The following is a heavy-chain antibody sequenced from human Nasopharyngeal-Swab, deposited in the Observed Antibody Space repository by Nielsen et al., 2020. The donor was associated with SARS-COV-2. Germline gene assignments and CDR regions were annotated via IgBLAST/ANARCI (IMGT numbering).Heavy chain of an antibody. CDR3: ARHAPPVYYYYMDV. CDR1: GGSISPYY. CDR2: ISYSGST. J-gene: IGHJ6*03. V-gene: IGHV4-59*08. Sequence: SETLSLTCTVSGGSISPYYWSWIRRPPGQGLDWIGYISYSGSTNYNPPPKSRVTISVDTSKKQFSLRLSSLTAADTAVYYCARHAPPVYYYYMDVWGKGTTVTVSS.